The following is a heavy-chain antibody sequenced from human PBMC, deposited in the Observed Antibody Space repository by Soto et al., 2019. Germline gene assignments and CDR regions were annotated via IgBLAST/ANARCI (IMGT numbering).Heavy chain of an antibody. J-gene: IGHJ5*02. CDR2: IYYSGST. Sequence: PSETLSLTCTVSGGSISSYYWSWIQQPPGKGLEWIGYIYYSGSTNYNPPLKSRVTISVDTSKNQFSLKLSSVTAADTAVYYCARHAKNWFDPWGQGTLVTVSS. CDR1: GGSISSYY. V-gene: IGHV4-59*08. CDR3: ARHAKNWFDP.